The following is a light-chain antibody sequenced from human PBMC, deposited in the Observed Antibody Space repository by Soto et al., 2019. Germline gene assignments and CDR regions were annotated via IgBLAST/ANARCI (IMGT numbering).Light chain of an antibody. CDR2: GAS. CDR3: QQYNTYSLT. CDR1: QSISSW. J-gene: IGKJ4*01. Sequence: DLQMTQSPSTLSASVGGRVTITCRASQSISSWLAWYQQKPGKAPKLLIYGASSLESGVPSRFSGSGSGTEFTLTISSLQPDDFATYYCQQYNTYSLTFAGGTKVEI. V-gene: IGKV1-5*01.